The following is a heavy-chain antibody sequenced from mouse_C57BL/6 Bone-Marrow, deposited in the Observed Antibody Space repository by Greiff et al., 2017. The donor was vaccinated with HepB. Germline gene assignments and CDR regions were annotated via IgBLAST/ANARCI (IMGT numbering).Heavy chain of an antibody. D-gene: IGHD1-1*01. J-gene: IGHJ2*01. CDR1: GYAFSSSW. V-gene: IGHV1-82*01. CDR2: IYPGDGDT. CDR3: ARSGNLFLRYDLDY. Sequence: VQLQQSGPELVKPGASVKISCKASGYAFSSSWMNWVKQRPGQGLEWIGRIYPGDGDTNYNGKFKGKATLTADKSSSTAYMQLSSLTSEDSAVYFCARSGNLFLRYDLDYWGQGTTLTVSS.